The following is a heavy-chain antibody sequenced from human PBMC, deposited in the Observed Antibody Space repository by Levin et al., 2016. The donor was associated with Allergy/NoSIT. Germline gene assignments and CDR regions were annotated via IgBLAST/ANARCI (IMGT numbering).Heavy chain of an antibody. J-gene: IGHJ3*02. Sequence: PGKGLEWIGYIYYSGSTYYNPSLKSRVTISVDTSKNQFSLKLSSVTAADTAVYYCARGTSASDIVVVPAASRGLGAFDIWGQGTMVTVSS. CDR2: IYYSGST. V-gene: IGHV4-30-4*01. D-gene: IGHD2-2*01. CDR3: ARGTSASDIVVVPAASRGLGAFDI.